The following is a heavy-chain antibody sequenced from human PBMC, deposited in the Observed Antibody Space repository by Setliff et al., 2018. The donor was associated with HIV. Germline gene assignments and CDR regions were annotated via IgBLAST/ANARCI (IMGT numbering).Heavy chain of an antibody. V-gene: IGHV1-69*10. CDR1: GGTFSSYA. J-gene: IGHJ4*02. CDR3: ARDLLNYYDSSGHDY. Sequence: SVKVSCKASGGTFSSYAISWVRQAPGQGLEWMGGIIPTLGIANYAQKFQGRVTITADESTSTAYMELSSLRSEDTAVYYCARDLLNYYDSSGHDYWGQGTLVTVSS. D-gene: IGHD3-22*01. CDR2: IIPTLGIA.